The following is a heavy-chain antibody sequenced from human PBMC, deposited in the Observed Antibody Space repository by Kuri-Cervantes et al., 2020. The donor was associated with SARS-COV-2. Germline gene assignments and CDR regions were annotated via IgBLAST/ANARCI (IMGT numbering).Heavy chain of an antibody. CDR2: ISSSSSYI. V-gene: IGHV3-21*01. CDR1: GFTVSSNY. Sequence: GGSLRLSCAASGFTVSSNYMSWVRQAPGKGLEWVSSISSSSSYIYYADSVKGRFTISRDNAKNSLYLQMNSLRAEDTAVYYCARVSGSYYRSYYFDYWGQGTLVTVSS. J-gene: IGHJ4*02. D-gene: IGHD1-26*01. CDR3: ARVSGSYYRSYYFDY.